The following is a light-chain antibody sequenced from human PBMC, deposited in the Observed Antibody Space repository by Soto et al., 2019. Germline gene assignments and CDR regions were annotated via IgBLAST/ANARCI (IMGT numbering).Light chain of an antibody. V-gene: IGKV1-27*01. CDR2: TAS. Sequence: DIQMTQSTSSLSASVGDRVTITRRASQGISNSLAWYQQKPGKVPKLLIYTASTLQSGVPSRFSGRGFGTDFTLTITSLQPEDVATYYCQKYNSAPLTFGGGTKVAIK. J-gene: IGKJ4*01. CDR1: QGISNS. CDR3: QKYNSAPLT.